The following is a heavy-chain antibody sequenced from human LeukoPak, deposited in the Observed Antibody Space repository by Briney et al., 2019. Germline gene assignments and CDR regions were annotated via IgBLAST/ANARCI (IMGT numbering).Heavy chain of an antibody. CDR3: ARGYSSSWYYYYYMDV. CDR1: GYTFTGYY. V-gene: IGHV1-2*02. Sequence: ASVKVSCKASGYTFTGYYMHWVRQAPGQGLEWMGWINPNSGGTNYAQKLQGRVTMTIDTSTSTAYMELRSLRSDDTAVYYCARGYSSSWYYYYYMDVWGKGTTVTVSS. D-gene: IGHD6-13*01. CDR2: INPNSGGT. J-gene: IGHJ6*03.